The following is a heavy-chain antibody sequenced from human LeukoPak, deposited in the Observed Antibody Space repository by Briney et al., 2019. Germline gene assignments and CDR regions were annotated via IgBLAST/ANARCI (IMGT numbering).Heavy chain of an antibody. CDR1: GGSVSSGSYY. Sequence: SETLSLTCTVSGGSVSSGSYYWSWIRQPPGKGLEWIGYIYYSGSTNYNPSLKSRVTISVDTSKNQFSLKLSSVTAADTAVYYCASHPITMIVAPDYWGQGTLDTVSS. J-gene: IGHJ4*02. V-gene: IGHV4-61*01. CDR3: ASHPITMIVAPDY. CDR2: IYYSGST. D-gene: IGHD3-22*01.